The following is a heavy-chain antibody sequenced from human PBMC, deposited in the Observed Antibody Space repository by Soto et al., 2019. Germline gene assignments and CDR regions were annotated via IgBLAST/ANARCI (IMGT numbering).Heavy chain of an antibody. Sequence: GGALRLSCEASVFTFSRFEMNWVSQAPGKGLEWVSYISPSGTTIYYADSVKGRFTISRDNANNSLFLQMSSLTVDDSAVYFCARDPGYNNGWYERGLDSWGQGTPVTVSS. V-gene: IGHV3-48*03. D-gene: IGHD6-19*01. J-gene: IGHJ4*02. CDR1: VFTFSRFE. CDR2: ISPSGTTI. CDR3: ARDPGYNNGWYERGLDS.